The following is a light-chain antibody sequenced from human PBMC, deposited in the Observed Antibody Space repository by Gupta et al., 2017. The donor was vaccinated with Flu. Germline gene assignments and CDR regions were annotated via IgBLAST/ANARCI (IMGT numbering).Light chain of an antibody. J-gene: IGLJ1*01. Sequence: SYVLTQPPSVSVTPGATARITCEANELGRWRVHWYRKKAGQAPVLVVFDDSDRPSGIPERFSGSNSGNTANLTITRVEAGDEADYFCQVWENSIDQPGVFGTGTTVSVL. CDR2: DDS. CDR3: QVWENSIDQPGV. V-gene: IGLV3-21*02. CDR1: ELGRWR.